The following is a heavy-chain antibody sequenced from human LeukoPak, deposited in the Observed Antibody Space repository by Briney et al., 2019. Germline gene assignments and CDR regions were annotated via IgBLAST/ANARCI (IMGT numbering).Heavy chain of an antibody. CDR2: ISGSGGST. V-gene: IGHV3-23*01. J-gene: IGHJ4*02. CDR1: GFTFSSYA. CDR3: AKGGKGQYVWGIYRPPHYYFDY. D-gene: IGHD3-16*02. Sequence: GGSLTLSCAASGFTFSSYAMSWVRQAPGKGLEWVSAISGSGGSTYYADSVKGRFTISRDNSKNTLYLQMNSLRAEDTAVYYCAKGGKGQYVWGIYRPPHYYFDYWGQGTLGTVSS.